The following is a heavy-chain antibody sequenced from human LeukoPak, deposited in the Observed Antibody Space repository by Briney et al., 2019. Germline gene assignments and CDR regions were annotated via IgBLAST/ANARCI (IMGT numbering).Heavy chain of an antibody. Sequence: ASVKVSCTASGYTFTGYYMHWVRQATGQGLEWMGWMNPNSGNTGYAQKFQGRVTITRNTSISTAYMELSSLRSEDTAVYYCARADYGDYGGVDYWGQGTLVTVSS. D-gene: IGHD4-17*01. CDR1: GYTFTGYY. CDR2: MNPNSGNT. CDR3: ARADYGDYGGVDY. J-gene: IGHJ4*02. V-gene: IGHV1-8*03.